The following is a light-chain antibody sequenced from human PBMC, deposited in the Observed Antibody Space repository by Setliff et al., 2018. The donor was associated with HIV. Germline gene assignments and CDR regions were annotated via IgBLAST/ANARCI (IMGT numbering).Light chain of an antibody. CDR1: NIGRRS. CDR2: YDS. V-gene: IGLV3-21*04. J-gene: IGLJ1*01. Sequence: SELTQPPSVSVAPGMTATIPCGGDNIGRRSVHWYQQKPGQAPVLVLYYDSDRPSGIPERFSGSKSGNTATLSISRVEGGDEADYYCQVWDTSSDPLYVFGTGTKVTVL. CDR3: QVWDTSSDPLYV.